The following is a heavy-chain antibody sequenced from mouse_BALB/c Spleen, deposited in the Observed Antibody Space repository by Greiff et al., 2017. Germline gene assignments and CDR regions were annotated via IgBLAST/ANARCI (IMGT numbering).Heavy chain of an antibody. CDR1: GFSLTGYG. J-gene: IGHJ4*01. CDR2: IWGDGST. V-gene: IGHV2-6-7*01. CDR3: ARDPPSYYYAMDY. Sequence: VKLLESGPGLVAPSQSLSITCTVSGFSLTGYGVNWVRQPPGKGLEWLGMIWGDGSTDYNSALKSRLSISKDNSKSQVFLKMNSLQTDDTARYYCARDPPSYYYAMDYWGQGTSVTVSS.